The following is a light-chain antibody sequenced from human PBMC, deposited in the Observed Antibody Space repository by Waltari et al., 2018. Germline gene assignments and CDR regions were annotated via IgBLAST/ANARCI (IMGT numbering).Light chain of an antibody. J-gene: IGKJ1*01. CDR3: QQYLLFWT. CDR1: QTINGW. CDR2: DAS. V-gene: IGKV1-5*01. Sequence: DIQMTQSPSTLSASVGDRVTITCRASQTINGWLAWFQQTPGKAPELLIHDASTLESGVPPRFSGSGSGTEFTLTISSVQPEDVATYYCQQYLLFWTFGQGTRVEIK.